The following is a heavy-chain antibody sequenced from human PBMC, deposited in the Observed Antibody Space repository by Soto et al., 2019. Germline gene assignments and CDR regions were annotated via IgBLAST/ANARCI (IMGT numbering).Heavy chain of an antibody. Sequence: QVPLVQSGADVKKPGASVKVSCKASGYNFTSYGISWVRQAPGQGLEWMGWISPHNDRTKYARRFQDRVTMTTETPTSTVYMELGSLRSDDTAMFYCARGGAGVAFDSWGQGTLVTVSS. CDR2: ISPHNDRT. D-gene: IGHD3-16*01. CDR1: GYNFTSYG. J-gene: IGHJ4*02. CDR3: ARGGAGVAFDS. V-gene: IGHV1-18*01.